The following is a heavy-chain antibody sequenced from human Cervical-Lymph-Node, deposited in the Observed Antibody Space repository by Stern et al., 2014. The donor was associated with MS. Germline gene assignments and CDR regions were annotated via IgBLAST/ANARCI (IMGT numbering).Heavy chain of an antibody. CDR1: GATFSTNA. CDR2: IVPIFGRA. J-gene: IGHJ5*02. V-gene: IGHV1-69*01. Sequence: VQLVQSGAEVRKPGSSVKVSCKASGATFSTNAISWLRQAPGQGPEGMGAIVPIFGRANYVQKLRGRLTIPADESASTAYMELRSLRSEDTAVYYCAREHHGGNFASWGQGTLVTVSS. CDR3: AREHHGGNFAS. D-gene: IGHD4-23*01.